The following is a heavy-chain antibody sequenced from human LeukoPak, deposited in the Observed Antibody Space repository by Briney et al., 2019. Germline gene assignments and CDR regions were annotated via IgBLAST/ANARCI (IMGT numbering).Heavy chain of an antibody. J-gene: IGHJ6*02. CDR1: RFTVSNNY. V-gene: IGHV3-53*01. CDR3: AREYQGMDV. D-gene: IGHD2-2*01. Sequence: GGSLRLSCAASRFTVSNNYMNWLRQAPGKGLEWVSVIYSGGSTHYPDSVKGRFAISRDNSKNTLYLQMNSLRAEDTAVYYCAREYQGMDVWGQGTTVTVS. CDR2: IYSGGST.